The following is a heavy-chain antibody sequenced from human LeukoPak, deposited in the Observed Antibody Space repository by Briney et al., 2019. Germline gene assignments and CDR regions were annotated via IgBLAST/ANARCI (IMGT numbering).Heavy chain of an antibody. CDR3: ATDHVGYSSGYRLYYYGMDV. D-gene: IGHD3-22*01. J-gene: IGHJ6*02. Sequence: ASVKVSCKVSGYTLTELSMHWVRQAPGKGLEWMGGFDPEDGETIYAQKFQGRVTMTEDTSTDTAYMELSSLRSEDTAVYYCATDHVGYSSGYRLYYYGMDVWGQGTTVTDSS. CDR2: FDPEDGET. V-gene: IGHV1-24*01. CDR1: GYTLTELS.